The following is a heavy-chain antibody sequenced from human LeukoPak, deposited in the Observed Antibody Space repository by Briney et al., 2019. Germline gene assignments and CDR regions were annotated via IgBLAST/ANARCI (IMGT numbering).Heavy chain of an antibody. CDR3: VRGKGWLDP. Sequence: GGSLRLSCAASGFTFSSYWMSWVRQAPGKGLEWVANINQDGSEKNYVDSVKGRFTISRDNAKNSVYLQMNSLRAEDTAVYYCVRGKGWLDPWGQGILVTVSS. CDR1: GFTFSSYW. V-gene: IGHV3-7*03. J-gene: IGHJ5*02. CDR2: INQDGSEK.